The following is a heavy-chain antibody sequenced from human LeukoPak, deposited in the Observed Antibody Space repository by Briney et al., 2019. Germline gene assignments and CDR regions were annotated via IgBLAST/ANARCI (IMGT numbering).Heavy chain of an antibody. J-gene: IGHJ4*02. V-gene: IGHV1-46*01. D-gene: IGHD2-15*01. CDR3: APSVRSGGSYYFDY. CDR1: GDSFTKYY. Sequence: ASVTVSCKASGDSFTKYYMHWVRQAPGQGLEWMGIINPSDGSTTYTQKVQGRVTMTTDTSTSTVYMELSSLRSEDTAVYYCAPSVRSGGSYYFDYWGQGTLVTVSS. CDR2: INPSDGST.